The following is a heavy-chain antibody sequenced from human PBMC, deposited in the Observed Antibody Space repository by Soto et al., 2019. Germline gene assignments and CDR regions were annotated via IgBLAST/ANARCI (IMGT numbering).Heavy chain of an antibody. CDR2: IIPIFGTA. CDR1: GGTFSSYA. CDR3: ARGGYSGDNADY. V-gene: IGHV1-69*01. J-gene: IGHJ4*02. D-gene: IGHD5-12*01. Sequence: QVQLVQSGAEVKKPGSSVKVSCKASGGTFSSYAISWVRQAPGQGLEWMGGIIPIFGTANYAQKFQGRVTITAEESTIAASMELGSLRSEDTGVYECARGGYSGDNADYWGQGTLVTVSS.